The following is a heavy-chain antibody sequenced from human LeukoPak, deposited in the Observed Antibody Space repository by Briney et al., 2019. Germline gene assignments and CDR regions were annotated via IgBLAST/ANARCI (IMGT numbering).Heavy chain of an antibody. CDR2: ISYDGSNK. J-gene: IGHJ4*02. Sequence: GSLRLSCAASGFTFSSYGMHWVRQAPDKGLEWVAVISYDGSNKYCADSVKGRFTISRDNSKNTLYLQMNSLRAEDTAVYYCAKLVAVAVPTDYWGQGTLVTVSS. CDR3: AKLVAVAVPTDY. V-gene: IGHV3-30*18. D-gene: IGHD6-19*01. CDR1: GFTFSSYG.